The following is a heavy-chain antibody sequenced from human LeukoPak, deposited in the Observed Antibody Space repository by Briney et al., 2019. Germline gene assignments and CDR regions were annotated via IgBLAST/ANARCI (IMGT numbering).Heavy chain of an antibody. J-gene: IGHJ4*02. CDR1: GYSFTSYW. CDR3: ARHSNYLGY. V-gene: IGHV5-51*01. CDR2: IYPRDSDT. D-gene: IGHD2-2*01. Sequence: GESLKISCKGSGYSFTSYWIGWVRQMPGKGLEWMGIIYPRDSDTRYSPSFQGQVTISADESIDTAYLQWSGLKASDTAMYYCARHSNYLGYWGQGTLVTVSS.